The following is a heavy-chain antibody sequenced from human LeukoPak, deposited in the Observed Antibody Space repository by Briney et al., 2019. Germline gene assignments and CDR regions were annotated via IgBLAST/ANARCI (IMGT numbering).Heavy chain of an antibody. CDR3: VSYEQQLSDWFFDL. D-gene: IGHD6-13*01. CDR2: IYANDNT. Sequence: GGSLRLACAASGFTVSSKYLTWVRQAPGKGLKWVSLIYANDNTDYADSVKGRFTISRDISKNTMYLQMNSLRAEDTAVYYCVSYEQQLSDWFFDLWGRGTLVTVSS. CDR1: GFTVSSKY. V-gene: IGHV3-53*01. J-gene: IGHJ2*01.